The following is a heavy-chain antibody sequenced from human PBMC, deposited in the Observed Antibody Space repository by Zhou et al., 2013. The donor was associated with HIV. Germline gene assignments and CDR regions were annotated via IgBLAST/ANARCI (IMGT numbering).Heavy chain of an antibody. CDR2: IIPIFGTA. J-gene: IGHJ4*02. Sequence: QVQLVQSGAEVKEPGSSVKVSCKASGAIFNTYAISWVRQAPGQGLEWMGGIIPIFGTAKYAQKFQGRVTITADKSTSTAYMELSSLTSEDTAVYYCARDLGGDEDYWGQGTLVTVSS. CDR3: ARDLGGDEDY. V-gene: IGHV1-69*06. D-gene: IGHD2-21*01. CDR1: GAIFNTYA.